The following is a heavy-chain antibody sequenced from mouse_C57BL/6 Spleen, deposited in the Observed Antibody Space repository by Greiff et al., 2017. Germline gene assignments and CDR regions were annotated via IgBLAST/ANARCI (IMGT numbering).Heavy chain of an antibody. CDR1: GYTFTSYG. CDR3: ARGEDYGSSLTQAWFAY. V-gene: IGHV1-81*01. Sequence: QVQLQQSGAELARPGASVKLSCKASGYTFTSYGISWVKQRTGQGLEWIGEIYPRSGNTYYNEKFKGKATLTADKSSSTAYMELRSLTSEDSAVYFCARGEDYGSSLTQAWFAYWGQGTLVTVSA. J-gene: IGHJ3*01. D-gene: IGHD1-1*01. CDR2: IYPRSGNT.